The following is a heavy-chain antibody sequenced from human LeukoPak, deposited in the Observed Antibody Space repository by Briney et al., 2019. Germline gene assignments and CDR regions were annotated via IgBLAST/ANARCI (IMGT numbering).Heavy chain of an antibody. V-gene: IGHV3-53*01. CDR1: GFTVSSNY. CDR3: ARDQIGAYGSGSYYPISNWFDP. D-gene: IGHD3-10*01. J-gene: IGHJ5*02. CDR2: IYSGGST. Sequence: GGSLRLSCAASGFTVSSNYMSWVRQAPGKGLEWVSVIYSGGSTYYADSVKGRFTISRDNSKNTLYLQMNSLRAEDTAVYYCARDQIGAYGSGSYYPISNWFDPWGQGTLVTVSS.